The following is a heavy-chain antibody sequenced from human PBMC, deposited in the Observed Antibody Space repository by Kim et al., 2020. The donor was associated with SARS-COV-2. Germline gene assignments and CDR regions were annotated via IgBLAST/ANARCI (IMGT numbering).Heavy chain of an antibody. CDR2: ISSSSSYI. CDR3: ARYPGSPLNPRHYYGSGSYYFFDY. Sequence: GGSLRLSCAASGFTFSSYSMNWVRQAPGKGLEWVSSISSSSSYIYYADSVKGRFTISRDNAKNSLYLQMNSLRAEDTAVYYCARYPGSPLNPRHYYGSGSYYFFDYWGQGTLVTVSS. V-gene: IGHV3-21*04. J-gene: IGHJ4*02. D-gene: IGHD3-10*01. CDR1: GFTFSSYS.